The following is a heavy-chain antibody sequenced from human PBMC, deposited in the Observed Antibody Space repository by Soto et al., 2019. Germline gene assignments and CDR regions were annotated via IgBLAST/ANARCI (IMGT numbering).Heavy chain of an antibody. J-gene: IGHJ4*02. CDR1: GFTFSSYA. V-gene: IGHV3-23*01. Sequence: GGSLRLSCAASGFTFSSYAMSWVRQAPGKGLEWVSAISGSGGSTYYADSVKGRFTISRDNSKNTLYLHMTNLRAEDTAVYYCAKDGNWLDVYFDVWGQGTPVTVSS. D-gene: IGHD6-19*01. CDR2: ISGSGGST. CDR3: AKDGNWLDVYFDV.